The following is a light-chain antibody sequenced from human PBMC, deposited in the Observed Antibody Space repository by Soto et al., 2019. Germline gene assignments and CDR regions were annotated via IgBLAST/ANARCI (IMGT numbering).Light chain of an antibody. CDR3: QQRSNWPPIT. CDR1: QSVSSY. J-gene: IGKJ5*01. CDR2: DAS. V-gene: IGKV3-11*01. Sequence: EIVMAQSPATLSVSPGERATLSWSASQSVSSYLAWYQQKPGQAPRLLIYDASNRATGIPARFSGSGSGTDFTLTISSLEPEDFAVYYCQQRSNWPPITFGQGTRLEIK.